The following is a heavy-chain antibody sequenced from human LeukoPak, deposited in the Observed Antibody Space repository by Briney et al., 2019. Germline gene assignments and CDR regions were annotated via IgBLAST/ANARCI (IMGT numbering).Heavy chain of an antibody. Sequence: PSETLSLTCTVSGGSLSSGSYYWSWIRQPAGKGLEWIGRIYTSGSTNYNPSLKSRVTISVDTSKNQFSLKLSSVTAADTAVYYCARGGTSDYYFDYWGQGTLVTVSS. D-gene: IGHD2-2*01. J-gene: IGHJ4*02. CDR3: ARGGTSDYYFDY. CDR2: IYTSGST. V-gene: IGHV4-61*02. CDR1: GGSLSSGSYY.